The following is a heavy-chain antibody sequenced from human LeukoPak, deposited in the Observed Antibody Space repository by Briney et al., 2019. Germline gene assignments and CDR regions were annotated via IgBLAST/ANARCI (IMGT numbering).Heavy chain of an antibody. CDR2: ISSSGSTI. CDR3: ARDHDSSGYYYFDY. J-gene: IGHJ4*02. D-gene: IGHD3-22*01. V-gene: IGHV3-11*01. CDR1: GFTFSDYY. Sequence: GGSLRLSCAASGFTFSDYYVSWLRQAPGKGLEWVSYISSSGSTIYYADSVKGRFTISRDNAKNSLYLQMNSLRAEDTAVYYCARDHDSSGYYYFDYWGQGTLVTVSS.